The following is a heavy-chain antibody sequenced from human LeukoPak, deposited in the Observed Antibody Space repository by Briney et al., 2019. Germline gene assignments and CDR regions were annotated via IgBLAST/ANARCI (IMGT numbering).Heavy chain of an antibody. CDR1: GFTFSSYA. V-gene: IGHV3-23*01. Sequence: GGSLRLSCAASGFTFSSYAMSWVRQAPGKGLEWVSAISGSGGSTYYADSVKGRFTISRDNSKNTLYLQMNSLRAEDTAVYYCAKDLLVLRYFDWLFSGLDYWGQGTLVTVSS. D-gene: IGHD3-9*01. CDR3: AKDLLVLRYFDWLFSGLDY. J-gene: IGHJ4*02. CDR2: ISGSGGST.